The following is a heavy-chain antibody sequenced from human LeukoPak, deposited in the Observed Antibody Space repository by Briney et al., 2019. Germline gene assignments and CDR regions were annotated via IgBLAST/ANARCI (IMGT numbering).Heavy chain of an antibody. J-gene: IGHJ4*02. D-gene: IGHD2-15*01. V-gene: IGHV1-2*02. CDR2: INPNSGGT. CDR3: ARSRPHPYCSGGSCYPFDY. Sequence: ASVKVSCKASGYTFTGYYMHWVRQAPGQGLEWMGWINPNSGGTNYAQKFQGRVTMTRDTSISTAYMELSRLRSDDTAVYYCARSRPHPYCSGGSCYPFDYWGQGTLVTVSS. CDR1: GYTFTGYY.